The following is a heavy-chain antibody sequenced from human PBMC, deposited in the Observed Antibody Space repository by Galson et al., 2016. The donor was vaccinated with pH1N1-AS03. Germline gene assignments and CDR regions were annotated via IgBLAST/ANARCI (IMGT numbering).Heavy chain of an antibody. Sequence: SVKVSCKASGYSFPTYSFNWVRQAPGQGPEWLGWISAYSGDTHYARKFQGRVTLSTDTSTSTAYMELRSLTSDDTAVYYCARAHYNADYVSDFWAQGTLVTVST. CDR1: GYSFPTYS. D-gene: IGHD4-17*01. J-gene: IGHJ4*02. CDR2: ISAYSGDT. CDR3: ARAHYNADYVSDF. V-gene: IGHV1-18*04.